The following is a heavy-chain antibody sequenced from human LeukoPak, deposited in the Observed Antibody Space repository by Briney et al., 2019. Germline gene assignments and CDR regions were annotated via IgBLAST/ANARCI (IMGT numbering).Heavy chain of an antibody. CDR3: ARLKATVSIHAYFDS. CDR2: IDHSGST. D-gene: IGHD4-17*01. CDR1: GGSFSGYY. Sequence: SSETLSLTCTVSGGSFSGYYWTWIRQPPGKGLEWIGYIDHSGSTNYTPSLKSRVSISSDTSKNQFSLELSSVTAADTAVYYCARLKATVSIHAYFDSWGQGTLVTVSS. J-gene: IGHJ4*02. V-gene: IGHV4-59*01.